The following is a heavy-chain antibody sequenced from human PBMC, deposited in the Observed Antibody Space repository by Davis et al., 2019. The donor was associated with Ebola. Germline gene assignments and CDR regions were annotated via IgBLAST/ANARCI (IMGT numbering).Heavy chain of an antibody. CDR1: GFTFSSYG. CDR3: AKDSGFSSGWYEFDY. Sequence: PGGSLRLSCAASGFTFSSYGMSWVRQTPGKGLKWVSGISASGGNRYYGDSVKGRFTISRDNSKNTLYLQMNSLRAEDTAVYYCAKDSGFSSGWYEFDYWGQGTLVTVSS. V-gene: IGHV3-23*01. D-gene: IGHD6-19*01. J-gene: IGHJ4*02. CDR2: ISASGGNR.